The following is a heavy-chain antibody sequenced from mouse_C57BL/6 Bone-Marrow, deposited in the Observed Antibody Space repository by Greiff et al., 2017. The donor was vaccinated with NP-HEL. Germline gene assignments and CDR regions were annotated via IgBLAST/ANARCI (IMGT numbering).Heavy chain of an antibody. D-gene: IGHD2-4*01. CDR2: FYPGDGDT. CDR1: GYAFSSYW. Sequence: VQLQQSGAELVKPGASVKISCKASGYAFSSYWMNWVKQRPGKGLEWIGQFYPGDGDTNYNGKFKGKATLTADKSSSTAYMQLSSLTSEDSAVYLCARPDYDEGVFDYWGKGTTLTVSS. CDR3: ARPDYDEGVFDY. V-gene: IGHV1-80*01. J-gene: IGHJ2*01.